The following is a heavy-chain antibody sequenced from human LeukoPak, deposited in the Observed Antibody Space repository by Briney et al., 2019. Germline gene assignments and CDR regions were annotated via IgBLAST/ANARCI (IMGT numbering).Heavy chain of an antibody. CDR1: GSTFSYYA. D-gene: IGHD3-22*01. CDR3: ARGPTYDSLPYYSDY. J-gene: IGHJ4*02. V-gene: IGHV3-64D*09. CDR2: ISSTGGST. Sequence: PGWSLRLSCSASGSTFSYYAIHWVRQAAGKGLEFVSCISSTGGSTYYADSLKGRFTVSRDNSNNTLYLQMSSLRAEDTAIYYCARGPTYDSLPYYSDYWGQGTLVTVSS.